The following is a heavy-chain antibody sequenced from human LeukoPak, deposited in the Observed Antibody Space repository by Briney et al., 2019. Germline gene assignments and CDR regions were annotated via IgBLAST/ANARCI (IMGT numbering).Heavy chain of an antibody. V-gene: IGHV4-4*07. Sequence: PSETLSLTCTVSRGSISRYYWSWIRQPAGKGLEWIGRIYTSGSTNYNPSLKSRVTISVDTSKYQFSLKLSSVTAADSAVYYCARGAARPNWFDPWGQGTLVTVSS. CDR1: RGSISRYY. D-gene: IGHD6-6*01. CDR3: ARGAARPNWFDP. CDR2: IYTSGST. J-gene: IGHJ5*02.